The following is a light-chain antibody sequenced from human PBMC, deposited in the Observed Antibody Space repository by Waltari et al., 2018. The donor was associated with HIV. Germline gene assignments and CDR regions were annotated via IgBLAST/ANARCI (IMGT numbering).Light chain of an antibody. J-gene: IGLJ2*01. V-gene: IGLV1-47*01. CDR1: GSNIGTYS. CDR2: KND. CDR3: AVWEDSLGGAV. Sequence: QSVVTQPPSASGTPGQRVTISCSGSGSNIGTYSVNWYQHFPGTAPKLLIYKNDQRPSRAPARFSGSQSGTSASLAISGLQYDDEADYYWAVWEDSLGGAVFGGGTKLTVL.